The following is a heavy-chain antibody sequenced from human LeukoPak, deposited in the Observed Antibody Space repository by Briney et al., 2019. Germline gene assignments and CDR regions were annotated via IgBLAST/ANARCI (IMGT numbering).Heavy chain of an antibody. J-gene: IGHJ3*02. Sequence: PGGFLRLSCAASGFTFSSYAMSWVRQAPGKGLEGVAVISYDGSNKYYADSVKGRFTISRDNSKNTLYLQMNSLRAEDTAVYYCAKLVPVPAAILYDLEEYAFDIWGQGTMVTVSS. CDR2: ISYDGSNK. CDR3: AKLVPVPAAILYDLEEYAFDI. V-gene: IGHV3-30-3*01. CDR1: GFTFSSYA. D-gene: IGHD2-2*02.